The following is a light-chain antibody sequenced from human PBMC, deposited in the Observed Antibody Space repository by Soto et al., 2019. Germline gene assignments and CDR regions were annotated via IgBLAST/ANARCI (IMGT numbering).Light chain of an antibody. V-gene: IGKV3-20*01. Sequence: EIVLTQSPGTLSLSPGEGATLSCRASQSVSGDYLAWYQSKPGQAPRLLIHGASNRATGIPDRFSGSGAGAYFNLTISRLEPADFGVYYCQQYGSSHTFGQGTKVDIK. CDR1: QSVSGDY. J-gene: IGKJ1*01. CDR2: GAS. CDR3: QQYGSSHT.